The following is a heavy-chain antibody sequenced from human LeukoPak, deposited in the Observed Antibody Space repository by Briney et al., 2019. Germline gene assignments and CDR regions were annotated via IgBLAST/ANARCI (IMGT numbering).Heavy chain of an antibody. CDR1: GFTFSSYW. J-gene: IGHJ4*02. CDR3: ARRSSGSPPYYFDY. V-gene: IGHV3-7*03. D-gene: IGHD1-26*01. CDR2: IKEDGREK. Sequence: GGSLRLSCAASGFTFSSYWMSWVRQAPGKGLEWVANIKEDGREKDYVGSVKGRFTISRDNAKNSLYLQMNSLRAEDTAVYYCARRSSGSPPYYFDYWGQGTLVTVSS.